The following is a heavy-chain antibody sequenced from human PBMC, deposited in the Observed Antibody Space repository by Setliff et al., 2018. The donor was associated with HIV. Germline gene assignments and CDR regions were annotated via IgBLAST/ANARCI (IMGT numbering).Heavy chain of an antibody. CDR1: GFTFSTYP. D-gene: IGHD2-2*01. V-gene: IGHV3-30*04. J-gene: IGHJ4*02. Sequence: LGGSLRLSCAAAGFTFSTYPMYWVRQAPGKGLEWVAVISNDGSNIYYADSVKGRFTISRDNSKNTLHLQMNSLRTEDTAVYSCARVKRTSAYDYWGQGTLVTVSS. CDR3: ARVKRTSAYDY. CDR2: ISNDGSNI.